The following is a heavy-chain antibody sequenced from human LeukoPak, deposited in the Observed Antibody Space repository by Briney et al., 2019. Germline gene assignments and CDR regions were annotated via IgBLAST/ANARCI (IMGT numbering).Heavy chain of an antibody. CDR1: GFTFSSYA. V-gene: IGHV3-23*01. CDR2: ISGSGGST. D-gene: IGHD4-17*01. J-gene: IGHJ1*01. Sequence: GGSLRLSCAASGFTFSSYAMSWVRQAPGKGLEWVSAISGSGGSTYYADSVKGRFTVSRGNSKNTLYLQMNSLRAEDTAVYYCASVTVTAAYFQHWGQGTLVTVSS. CDR3: ASVTVTAAYFQH.